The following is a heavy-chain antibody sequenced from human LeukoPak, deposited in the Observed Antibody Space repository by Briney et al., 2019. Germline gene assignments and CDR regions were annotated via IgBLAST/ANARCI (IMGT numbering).Heavy chain of an antibody. CDR1: GYTFTSYG. Sequence: ASVKVSCKASGYTFTSYGISWVRQAPGQGLEWMGWISAYNGNTNYAQKLQGRVTMTTDTSTSTAYMELRSLRSDDTAVYYCARVQRGIFDWLLRNPPNWSAPGGQGTLVTVSS. J-gene: IGHJ5*02. CDR3: ARVQRGIFDWLLRNPPNWSAP. D-gene: IGHD3-9*01. V-gene: IGHV1-18*01. CDR2: ISAYNGNT.